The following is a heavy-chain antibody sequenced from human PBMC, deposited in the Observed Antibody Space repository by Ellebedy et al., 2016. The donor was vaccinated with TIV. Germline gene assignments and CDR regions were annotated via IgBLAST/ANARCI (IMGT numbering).Heavy chain of an antibody. D-gene: IGHD5-12*01. J-gene: IGHJ6*02. V-gene: IGHV4-39*01. CDR2: IYYSGST. CDR1: GDSISSGRYY. Sequence: MPSETLSLTCTVSGDSISSGRYYWGWKRQPPGKGLEWSASIYYSGSTYYNPSLKNRVTISVDTSKSQFSLKLSSVTAADTAVYYCARHGLASHFYYGMDVWGQGTTVTVSS. CDR3: ARHGLASHFYYGMDV.